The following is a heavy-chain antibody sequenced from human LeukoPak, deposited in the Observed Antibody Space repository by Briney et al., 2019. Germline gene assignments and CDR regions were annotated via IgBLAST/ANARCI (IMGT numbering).Heavy chain of an antibody. Sequence: GGSLRLSCAASGFTFSDSAVSWVRHSPAEGLKWVSSISDTGGRTYYADSVKGRFTITRDNSRNTVNLQMNSLRAGDTARYYCGKGGQDFDFWRFDLWGQGILVIVSS. V-gene: IGHV3-23*01. CDR3: GKGGQDFDFWRFDL. J-gene: IGHJ5*02. CDR1: GFTFSDSA. D-gene: IGHD3-3*01. CDR2: ISDTGGRT.